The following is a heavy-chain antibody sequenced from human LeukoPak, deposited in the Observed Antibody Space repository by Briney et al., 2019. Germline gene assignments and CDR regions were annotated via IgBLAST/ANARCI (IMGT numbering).Heavy chain of an antibody. Sequence: GGSLRLSCAASGFAFSSYSMNWVRQAPGKGLEWISYINDHGTTIYYADSVKGRFTISRDNSKNTLYLQMNSLRAEDTAVYYCAKPPGYFDWLSETTTIDHWGQGTLVTVSS. D-gene: IGHD3-9*01. CDR1: GFAFSSYS. CDR3: AKPPGYFDWLSETTTIDH. CDR2: INDHGTTI. J-gene: IGHJ4*02. V-gene: IGHV3-48*01.